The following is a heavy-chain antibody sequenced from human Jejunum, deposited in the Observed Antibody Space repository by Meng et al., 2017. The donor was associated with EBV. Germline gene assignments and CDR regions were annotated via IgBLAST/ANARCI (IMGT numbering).Heavy chain of an antibody. CDR1: GGSVSSGSYY. CDR2: VSDYGST. D-gene: IGHD3-22*01. Sequence: QVELQAPGPGLGKPSETLSLTCAVSGGSVSSGSYYWSWIRQPPGKGLEWIGFVSDYGSTRYNSSLKSRITISADTSKNQFSLKLTSVTPADTAIYYCARDFSSGYFAYWGQGTLVTVSS. J-gene: IGHJ4*02. V-gene: IGHV4-61*01. CDR3: ARDFSSGYFAY.